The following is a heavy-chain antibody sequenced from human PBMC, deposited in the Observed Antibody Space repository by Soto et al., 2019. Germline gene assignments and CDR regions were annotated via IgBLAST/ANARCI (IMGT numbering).Heavy chain of an antibody. CDR3: GRDSDAYSYDPLLSHDY. D-gene: IGHD5-18*01. Sequence: PVESLRLSYAASGFTVSSNYMSWVRQAPGKGLEWVSVIYSGGSTYYADSVKGRFTISRDNSKNTLYLQMNSLRAEDTAVYYCGRDSDAYSYDPLLSHDYWGEGVLVTDSS. CDR2: IYSGGST. CDR1: GFTVSSNY. J-gene: IGHJ4*02. V-gene: IGHV3-53*01.